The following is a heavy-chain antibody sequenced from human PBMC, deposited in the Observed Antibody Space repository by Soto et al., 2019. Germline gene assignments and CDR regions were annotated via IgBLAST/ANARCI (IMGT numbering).Heavy chain of an antibody. V-gene: IGHV4-39*07. CDR3: ATGRYSYGSEY. D-gene: IGHD3-10*01. J-gene: IGHJ4*02. CDR2: IYYSGST. CDR1: GGSISSRGYY. Sequence: PSETLSLTCTVSGGSISSRGYYWGWIRQPPGKGLEWIGTIYYSGSTYYNPSLKSRVTISVDTSKNQFSLELTSVTAADTAVYYCATGRYSYGSEYWGQGTMVTVSS.